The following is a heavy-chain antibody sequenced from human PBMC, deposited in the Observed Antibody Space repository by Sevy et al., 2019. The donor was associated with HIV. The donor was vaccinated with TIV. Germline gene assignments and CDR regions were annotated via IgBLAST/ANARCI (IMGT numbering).Heavy chain of an antibody. J-gene: IGHJ4*02. CDR1: GFTFSYYG. CDR3: AKNTASAGTGGFDY. V-gene: IGHV3-30*02. D-gene: IGHD6-13*01. Sequence: GGSLRLSCTASGFTFSYYGMDWVRQAPGKGLEWVAFIGYDGTDKYYSESVKGRFAISRDNSKNTVFLEMNSLRTDDTAIYYCAKNTASAGTGGFDYWGQGALVTVSS. CDR2: IGYDGTDK.